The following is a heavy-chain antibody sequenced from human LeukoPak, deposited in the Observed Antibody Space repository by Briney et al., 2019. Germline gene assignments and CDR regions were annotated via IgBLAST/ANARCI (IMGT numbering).Heavy chain of an antibody. CDR2: ISGSGGST. CDR1: GFTFSSYA. V-gene: IGHV3-23*01. J-gene: IGHJ3*02. CDR3: ARRLYCSGDTCYTGPDAFDI. Sequence: AGGSLRLSCAASGFTFSSYAMSWVRQAPGKGLEWVSAISGSGGSTYYADSVKGRFTISRDNSKNTLYLQMNSLRAEDTAVYYCARRLYCSGDTCYTGPDAFDIWGQGTMVTVSS. D-gene: IGHD2-2*02.